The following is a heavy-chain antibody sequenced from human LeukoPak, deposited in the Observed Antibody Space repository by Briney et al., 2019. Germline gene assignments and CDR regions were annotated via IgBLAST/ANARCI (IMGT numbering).Heavy chain of an antibody. Sequence: SVKVSCKASGGTVSRYPISWVRQAPGQGLEWMGGIIPIFGTANYAQKFQGRVTITADESTSTAYMELSSLRSEDTAVYYCARDLTGWGGVETKWGQGTLVTVSS. CDR1: GGTVSRYP. D-gene: IGHD7-27*01. CDR2: IIPIFGTA. V-gene: IGHV1-69*13. J-gene: IGHJ4*02. CDR3: ARDLTGWGGVETK.